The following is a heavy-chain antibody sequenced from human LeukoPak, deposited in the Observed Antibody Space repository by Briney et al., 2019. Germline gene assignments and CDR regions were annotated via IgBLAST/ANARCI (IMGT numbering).Heavy chain of an antibody. CDR2: ISGSGGST. V-gene: IGHV3-23*01. D-gene: IGHD5-12*01. J-gene: IGHJ4*02. Sequence: AGGSLRLSCAASGFTFSSYWMSWVRQAPGKGLEWVSAISGSGGSTYYADSAKGRFTISRDNSKNTLYLQMNSLRAEDTAVYYCAKDTPLGGYSGYDYVWDYWGQGTLVTVSS. CDR1: GFTFSSYW. CDR3: AKDTPLGGYSGYDYVWDY.